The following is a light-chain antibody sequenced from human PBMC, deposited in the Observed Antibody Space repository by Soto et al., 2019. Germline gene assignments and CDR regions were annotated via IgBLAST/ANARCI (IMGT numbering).Light chain of an antibody. Sequence: EIVMTQSPATLSVSPGERATLSCRASQSVSSNLAWYQQKPGQAPRVLIYGASSRATGIPDRFSGSGSGTDFTLTISRLEPEDFAVYYCQQYGSSRTFGQGTKVDIK. CDR1: QSVSSN. J-gene: IGKJ1*01. V-gene: IGKV3-20*01. CDR2: GAS. CDR3: QQYGSSRT.